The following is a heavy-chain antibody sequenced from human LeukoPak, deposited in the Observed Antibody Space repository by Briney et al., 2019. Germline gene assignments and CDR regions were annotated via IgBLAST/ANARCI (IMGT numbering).Heavy chain of an antibody. CDR2: IYYSGST. Sequence: SETLSLTCTVSGGSISSYYWSWIRQPPGKGLEWIGYIYYSGSTNYNTSLKSRVTISVDTSKNQFSLKLSSVTAADTAVYYCARAGSSSWYTWFDPWGQGTLVTVSS. V-gene: IGHV4-59*01. CDR3: ARAGSSSWYTWFDP. D-gene: IGHD6-13*01. J-gene: IGHJ5*02. CDR1: GGSISSYY.